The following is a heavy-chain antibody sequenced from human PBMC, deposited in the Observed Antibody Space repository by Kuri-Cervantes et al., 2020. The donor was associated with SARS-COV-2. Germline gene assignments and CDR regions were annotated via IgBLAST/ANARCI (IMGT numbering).Heavy chain of an antibody. J-gene: IGHJ6*03. Sequence: GESLKISCAASGFTFSGSAMHWVRQASGKGLEWVGRIRSKANSYATAYAASVKGRFTISRDDSKNTAYLQMNSLKTEDTAVYYCARDRIAPTGWDYYMDVWGKGTTVTVSS. V-gene: IGHV3-73*01. CDR1: GFTFSGSA. D-gene: IGHD2-15*01. CDR2: IRSKANSYAT. CDR3: ARDRIAPTGWDYYMDV.